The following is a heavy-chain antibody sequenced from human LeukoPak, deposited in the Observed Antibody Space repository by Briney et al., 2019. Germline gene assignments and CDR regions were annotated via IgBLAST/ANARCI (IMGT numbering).Heavy chain of an antibody. D-gene: IGHD3-22*01. CDR2: IYHSGST. J-gene: IGHJ4*02. CDR1: GGSISSSTYY. Sequence: SETLSLTCTVSGGSISSSTYYWGWIRQPPGKGLEWIGSIYHSGSTYYNPSLTSRVTISVDTSKNHFSLKLYSVTAADTAVYYCARLDSNTWFFDYWGQGALVTGSS. V-gene: IGHV4-39*02. CDR3: ARLDSNTWFFDY.